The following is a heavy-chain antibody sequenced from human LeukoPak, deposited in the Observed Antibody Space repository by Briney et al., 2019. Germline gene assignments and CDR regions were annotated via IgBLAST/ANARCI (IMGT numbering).Heavy chain of an antibody. CDR3: ARAWTRGNSDAVDI. J-gene: IGHJ3*02. Sequence: GGSLRLSCAASGFTFSSYEMNWVRQAPGKGLEWVSYISSGGSTMYYPDSVKGRFTISRDNAKSSLYLQMNSLRAEDTAVYFCARAWTRGNSDAVDIWGQGTMVTVSS. D-gene: IGHD4-23*01. V-gene: IGHV3-48*03. CDR1: GFTFSSYE. CDR2: ISSGGSTM.